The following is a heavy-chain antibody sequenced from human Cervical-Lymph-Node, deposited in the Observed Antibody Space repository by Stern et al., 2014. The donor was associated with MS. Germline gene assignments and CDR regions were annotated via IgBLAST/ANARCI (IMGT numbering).Heavy chain of an antibody. Sequence: QVTLKESGPTLVKPTQTLTLTCTFSGFSLNTSGAGGGWIRQPPGKALEWLASMYWNAGERSSPSLNSRLTITKDTSKNQVVLTMANMDPVDTGTYYCAHTTVTFDEAYGLDVWGQGTTVTVSS. J-gene: IGHJ6*02. CDR2: MYWNAGE. V-gene: IGHV2-5*01. CDR3: AHTTVTFDEAYGLDV. CDR1: GFSLNTSGAG. D-gene: IGHD4-17*01.